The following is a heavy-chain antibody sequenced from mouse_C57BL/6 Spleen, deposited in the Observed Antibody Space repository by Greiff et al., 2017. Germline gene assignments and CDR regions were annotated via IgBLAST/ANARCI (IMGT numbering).Heavy chain of an antibody. J-gene: IGHJ4*01. CDR1: GYSFTGYY. D-gene: IGHD4-1*02. CDR3: ARDSTGSYAMDY. CDR2: INPSTGGT. V-gene: IGHV1-42*01. Sequence: EVQLVESGPELVKPGASVKISCKASGYSFTGYYMNWVKQSPEKSLEWIGEINPSTGGTTYNQKFKAKATLTVDKSSSTAYMQLKSLTSEDSAVYYCARDSTGSYAMDYWGQGTSVTVSS.